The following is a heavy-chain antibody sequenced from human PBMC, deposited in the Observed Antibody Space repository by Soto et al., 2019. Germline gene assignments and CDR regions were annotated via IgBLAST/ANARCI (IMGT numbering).Heavy chain of an antibody. V-gene: IGHV3-53*01. CDR2: IYSGGST. D-gene: IGHD1-26*01. Sequence: PGGSLRLSCAASGFTVSSNYMSWVRQAPGKGLEWVSVIYSGGSTYYADSVKGRFTISRDNSKNTLYLQMNSLRAEDTAVYYCAREGTVGATHYYYYGMDVWGQGTTVTVSS. J-gene: IGHJ6*02. CDR3: AREGTVGATHYYYYGMDV. CDR1: GFTVSSNY.